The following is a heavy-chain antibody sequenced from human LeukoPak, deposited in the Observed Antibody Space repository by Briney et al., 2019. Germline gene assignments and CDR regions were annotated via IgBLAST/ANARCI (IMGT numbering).Heavy chain of an antibody. D-gene: IGHD6-13*01. J-gene: IGHJ4*02. Sequence: GGSLRLSCAASGFTFSSYSMIWVRQAPGEGLEWVSSISSSSSYIYYADSVRGRFTNSRDNAKNSLYLQMNSLRAEDTAVYYCARIFLSTRNSNSWCEDDYWPQGTLVIVTS. CDR1: GFTFSSYS. V-gene: IGHV3-21*01. CDR2: ISSSSSYI. CDR3: ARIFLSTRNSNSWCEDDY.